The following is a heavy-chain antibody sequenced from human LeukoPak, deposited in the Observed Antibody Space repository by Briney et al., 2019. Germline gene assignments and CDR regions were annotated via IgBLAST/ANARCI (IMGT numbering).Heavy chain of an antibody. D-gene: IGHD2-21*02. J-gene: IGHJ4*02. V-gene: IGHV3-23*01. Sequence: GGSLRLSCAASGFTFSSYAMSWVRQAPGKGLGWVSAISGSGGSTYYADSVKGRFTISRDNSKNTLYLQMNSLRAEDTAVYYCAKNPLAYCGGDCYYYFDYWGQGTLVTVSS. CDR2: ISGSGGST. CDR1: GFTFSSYA. CDR3: AKNPLAYCGGDCYYYFDY.